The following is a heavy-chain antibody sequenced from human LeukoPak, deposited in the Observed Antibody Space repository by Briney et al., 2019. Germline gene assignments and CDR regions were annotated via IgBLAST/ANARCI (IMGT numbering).Heavy chain of an antibody. V-gene: IGHV3-7*01. J-gene: IGHJ4*02. D-gene: IGHD2-21*02. CDR3: ARWGPHCVGDYCPALDS. CDR1: RFTFSNYW. Sequence: GGSLRLSCVASRFTFSNYWMSWVRQAPGKGLEWVANINQDGSKKVYADSMKGRFTISRDNAKESLYLQLNSLRADDTAVYYCARWGPHCVGDYCPALDSWGQGTLVTVSS. CDR2: INQDGSKK.